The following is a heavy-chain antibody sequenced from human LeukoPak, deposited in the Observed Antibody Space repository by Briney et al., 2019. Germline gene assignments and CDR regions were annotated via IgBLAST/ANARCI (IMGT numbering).Heavy chain of an antibody. Sequence: SETLSLTCTVSGGSISSYYWSWIRQPPGKGLQWIGYIYYSGSTNYNPSLKSRVTISVDTSKNQFSLKLSSVTAADTAVYYCARNGVGGYQLRLYYMDVWGKGTTVTVSS. D-gene: IGHD2-2*01. J-gene: IGHJ6*03. CDR1: GGSISSYY. CDR2: IYYSGST. V-gene: IGHV4-59*01. CDR3: ARNGVGGYQLRLYYMDV.